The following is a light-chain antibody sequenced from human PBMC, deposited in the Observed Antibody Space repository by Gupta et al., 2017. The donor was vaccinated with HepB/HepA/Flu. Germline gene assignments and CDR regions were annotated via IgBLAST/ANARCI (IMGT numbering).Light chain of an antibody. Sequence: QLVLTQSPSASASLGASVKLTCTLSSGHSSYAIAWHQQQPEKGPPYLMKLNSDGSHSKGDGIPDCFSGSSSGAALYLTISSLQAEDDYYYYCQTWSTGSLVFGGGTKLTVL. J-gene: IGLJ2*01. CDR3: QTWSTGSLV. CDR2: LNSDGSH. CDR1: SGHSSYA. V-gene: IGLV4-69*01.